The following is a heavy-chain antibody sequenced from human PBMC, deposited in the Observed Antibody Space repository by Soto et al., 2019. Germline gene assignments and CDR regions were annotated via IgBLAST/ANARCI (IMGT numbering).Heavy chain of an antibody. CDR3: ASGVKYKSPYYYYGMDV. V-gene: IGHV4-34*01. D-gene: IGHD1-20*01. Sequence: SETLSLTCAVYGGSFSGYYWSWIRQPPGKGLEWIGEINHSGSTNYNPSLKSRVTISVDTSKNQFSLKLSSVTAADTAVYYCASGVKYKSPYYYYGMDVWGQGTTVTVSS. J-gene: IGHJ6*02. CDR1: GGSFSGYY. CDR2: INHSGST.